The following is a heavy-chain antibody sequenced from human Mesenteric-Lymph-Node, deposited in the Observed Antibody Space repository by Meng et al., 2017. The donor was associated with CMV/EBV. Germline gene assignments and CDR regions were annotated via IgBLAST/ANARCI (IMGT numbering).Heavy chain of an antibody. CDR1: GLTFSSYA. V-gene: IGHV3-23*01. Sequence: GESLKISCAASGLTFSSYAMSWVRQTPGKGLEWVSAVSGSGGITYYSDSVKGRFTISRDNSKNTLYLQMNSLRVEDTAVYYCAKGSYDSSGYDYWGQGTLVTVSS. CDR2: VSGSGGIT. D-gene: IGHD3-22*01. CDR3: AKGSYDSSGYDY. J-gene: IGHJ4*02.